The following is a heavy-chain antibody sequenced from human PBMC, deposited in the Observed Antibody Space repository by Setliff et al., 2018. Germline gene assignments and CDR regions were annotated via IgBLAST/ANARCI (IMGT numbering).Heavy chain of an antibody. D-gene: IGHD6-19*01. J-gene: IGHJ5*02. CDR3: ARSRTGEYSSGWPNWFDP. CDR2: INHSGST. Sequence: SETLSLTCAVYGGSFSGYYWSWIRQPPGKGLEWIGEINHSGSTNYNPSLKSRVTISVDTSKNQFSLRLSSVTAEDMAVYYCARSRTGEYSSGWPNWFDPWGQGTLVTVSS. CDR1: GGSFSGYY. V-gene: IGHV4-34*01.